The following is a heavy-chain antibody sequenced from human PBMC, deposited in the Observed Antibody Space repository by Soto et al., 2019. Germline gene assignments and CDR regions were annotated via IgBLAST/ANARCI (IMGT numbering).Heavy chain of an antibody. V-gene: IGHV3-23*01. D-gene: IGHD3-10*01. Sequence: RLSCAASGLTFNTYAMSWVRQAPGKGLEWVSGIGGGDTHYADSVTGRFTISRDDSKSMVFLQMNSLRAEDTAVYYCVKDRMSYNAVWDPFDVWGQGTLVTVS. CDR2: IGGGDT. CDR3: VKDRMSYNAVWDPFDV. CDR1: GLTFNTYA. J-gene: IGHJ3*01.